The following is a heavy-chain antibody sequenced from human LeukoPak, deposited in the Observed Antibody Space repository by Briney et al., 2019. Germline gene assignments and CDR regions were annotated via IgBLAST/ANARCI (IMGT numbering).Heavy chain of an antibody. J-gene: IGHJ3*02. V-gene: IGHV4-31*03. CDR3: ARDTTMVRGVIMAHAFDI. CDR1: GGSISSGGYY. CDR2: IYYSGST. Sequence: SETLSLTCTVSGGSISSGGYYWSWIRQHPGKGLEWIGYIYYSGSTYYNPSLKSRVTISVDTSKNQFSLKLSSVTAADTAVYYCARDTTMVRGVIMAHAFDIWGQGTMVTVSS. D-gene: IGHD3-10*01.